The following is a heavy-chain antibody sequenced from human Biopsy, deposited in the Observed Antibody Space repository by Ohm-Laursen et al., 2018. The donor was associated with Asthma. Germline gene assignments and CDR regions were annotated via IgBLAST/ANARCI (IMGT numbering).Heavy chain of an antibody. CDR1: GFTFSSSA. CDR3: AKDFRGIAVAGDRGFDY. D-gene: IGHD6-19*01. V-gene: IGHV3-23*01. Sequence: LRLSCSAPGFTFSSSAMSWVRQAPGKGLERVSAITGSGGTTYYADSVRGRFTISRDNSKSTLFLQMDSLSAEDTAVYYCAKDFRGIAVAGDRGFDYWGQGTLVTASS. CDR2: ITGSGGTT. J-gene: IGHJ4*02.